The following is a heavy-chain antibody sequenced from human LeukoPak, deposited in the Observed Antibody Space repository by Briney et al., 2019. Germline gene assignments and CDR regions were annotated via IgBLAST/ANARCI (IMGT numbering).Heavy chain of an antibody. J-gene: IGHJ4*02. CDR2: IIPIFGKA. CDR1: GGTFSSYA. D-gene: IGHD3-22*01. CDR3: ARDFGGFGSSDYCWDY. Sequence: ASVKVSCKASGGTFSSYAISWVRQAPGQGLEWMGGIIPIFGKANYAQKFQGRVTITTDESTSTAYMELSSLRSEDTAVYYCARDFGGFGSSDYCWDYWGQGTLVTVSS. V-gene: IGHV1-69*05.